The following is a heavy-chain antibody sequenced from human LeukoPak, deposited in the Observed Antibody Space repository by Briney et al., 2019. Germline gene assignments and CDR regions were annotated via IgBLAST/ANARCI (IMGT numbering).Heavy chain of an antibody. D-gene: IGHD2-15*01. CDR3: ASGGMGARKFYSDPFHY. J-gene: IGHJ4*02. CDR1: GFSVSANY. V-gene: IGHV3-53*01. CDR2: LYSGGST. Sequence: SGGSLRLSCAASGFSVSANYMSWVRQAPEKGLEWVSILYSGGSTYYAHSVKGRFTISRDDSKNPLYLQMNSLRAEDTAVYYCASGGMGARKFYSDPFHYWGQGTLVTVSS.